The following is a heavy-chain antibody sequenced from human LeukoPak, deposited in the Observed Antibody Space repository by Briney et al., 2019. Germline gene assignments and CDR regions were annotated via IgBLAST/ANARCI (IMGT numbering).Heavy chain of an antibody. D-gene: IGHD3-10*01. CDR3: ARGFGRGAYEDY. CDR2: ISAYKGNT. Sequence: ASVNVSYKASGYTFTIYGISWVRQAPGQGREGMGWISAYKGNTNYAQKLQGRDTMTRDTSISTAYMELSRLRSDDTAVYYCARGFGRGAYEDYGGQGTLVTVSS. CDR1: GYTFTIYG. V-gene: IGHV1-18*01. J-gene: IGHJ4*02.